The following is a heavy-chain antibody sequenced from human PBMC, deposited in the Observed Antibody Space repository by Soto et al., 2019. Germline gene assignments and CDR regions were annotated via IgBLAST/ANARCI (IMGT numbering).Heavy chain of an antibody. CDR1: GFTFSSYG. D-gene: IGHD5-18*01. Sequence: QVQLVESGGGVVQPGRSLRLSCAASGFTFSSYGMHWVRQAPGKGLEWVAVISYDGSNKYYADSVKGRFTISRENSKNTLYLQMNSLRAEDTAVYYCAKEINRGDTAMGYYYYYGMDVWGQGTTVTVSS. V-gene: IGHV3-30*18. J-gene: IGHJ6*02. CDR2: ISYDGSNK. CDR3: AKEINRGDTAMGYYYYYGMDV.